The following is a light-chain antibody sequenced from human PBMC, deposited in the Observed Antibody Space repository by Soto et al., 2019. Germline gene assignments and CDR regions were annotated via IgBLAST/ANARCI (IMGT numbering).Light chain of an antibody. CDR1: QSISRY. J-gene: IGKJ1*01. V-gene: IGKV1-39*01. CDR3: QQSYSSPPWT. Sequence: DIQMTQSPSSLSASVGDRVTITCRASQSISRYLNWYQRKPGKAPKLLIYTASSLQSGVPSRFSGSGSGTDFTLTISSLQPEDFATYYCQQSYSSPPWTFGQGTKVAIK. CDR2: TAS.